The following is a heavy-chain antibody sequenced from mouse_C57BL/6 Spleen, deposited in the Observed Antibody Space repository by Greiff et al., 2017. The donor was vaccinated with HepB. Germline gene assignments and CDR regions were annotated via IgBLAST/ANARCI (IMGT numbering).Heavy chain of an antibody. Sequence: DVKLQESGPGLVKPSQSLSLTCSVTGYSITSGYYWNWIRQFPGNKLEWMGYISYDGSNNYNPSLKNRISITRDTSKNQFFLKLNSVTTEDTATYYCARAGGDGYFAYWGQGTLVTVSA. V-gene: IGHV3-6*01. CDR1: GYSITSGYY. CDR2: ISYDGSN. CDR3: ARAGGDGYFAY. J-gene: IGHJ3*01. D-gene: IGHD2-3*01.